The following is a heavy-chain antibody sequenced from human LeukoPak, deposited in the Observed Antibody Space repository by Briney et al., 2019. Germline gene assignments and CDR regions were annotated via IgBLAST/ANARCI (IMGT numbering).Heavy chain of an antibody. D-gene: IGHD2-21*02. V-gene: IGHV3-23*01. Sequence: GGSLRLSCAASGFTFSSYAMSWVRQAPGKGLEWVSAISVIGGSTYYADSVKGRFTISRDNSENTLYLKMNSLRAEDTAVYYCAKVTAPSNHYYGMDVWGQGTTVTVSS. J-gene: IGHJ6*02. CDR2: ISVIGGST. CDR1: GFTFSSYA. CDR3: AKVTAPSNHYYGMDV.